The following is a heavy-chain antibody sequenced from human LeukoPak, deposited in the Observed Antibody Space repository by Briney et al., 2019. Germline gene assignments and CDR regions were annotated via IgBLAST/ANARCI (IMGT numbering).Heavy chain of an antibody. V-gene: IGHV1-46*01. CDR2: INPSGGST. CDR3: ARGDAQGGGVIVITFDY. CDR1: GYTXTSYY. J-gene: IGHJ4*02. Sequence: ASVKVSCKASGYTXTSYYMHWVRQAPGQGLEWMGIINPSGGSTSYAQKFQGRVTMTRDTSTSTVYMELSSLRSEDTAVYYCARGDAQGGGVIVITFDYWGQGTLVTVSS. D-gene: IGHD3-16*02.